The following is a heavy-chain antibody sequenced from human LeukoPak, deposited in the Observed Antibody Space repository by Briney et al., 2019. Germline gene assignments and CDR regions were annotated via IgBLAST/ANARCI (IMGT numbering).Heavy chain of an antibody. CDR1: GYTFTDYY. CDR3: ARDALPSSPYYFDY. CDR2: INPDSGGT. Sequence: ASVKVSSKASGYTFTDYYIHWVRQAPGQGLEWIGWINPDSGGTNYAQKFQGRVAMTRDTSISIAYMELSRLRSDDTAVYYCARDALPSSPYYFDYWGQGTLVTVSS. V-gene: IGHV1-2*02. J-gene: IGHJ4*02. D-gene: IGHD1-26*01.